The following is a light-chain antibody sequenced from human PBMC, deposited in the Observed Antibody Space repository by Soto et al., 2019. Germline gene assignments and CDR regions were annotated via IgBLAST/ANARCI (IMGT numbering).Light chain of an antibody. Sequence: EIVMTQSPATLSVSPGERATLSCRASQSVSSNLAWYQQKPGQAPTLLISGASSRATGVPDRFSGSGSGTHFTLTISRLEPEDFAVYYCQQYGGSPRTFGQGTKVDIK. V-gene: IGKV3-20*01. CDR2: GAS. J-gene: IGKJ1*01. CDR3: QQYGGSPRT. CDR1: QSVSSN.